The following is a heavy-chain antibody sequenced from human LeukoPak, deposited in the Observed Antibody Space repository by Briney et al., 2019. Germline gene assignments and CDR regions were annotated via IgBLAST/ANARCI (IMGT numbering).Heavy chain of an antibody. CDR3: ARVTTVTRSPWSWGPKKIGQEVNWLDP. J-gene: IGHJ5*02. Sequence: ASVKVSCKASGYTFSDYSITWVRQAPGQGLEWMGWISPYNADTNYAQNFQGRVTMTTDRSTRTGYMELRNLRSDDTAVYYCARVTTVTRSPWSWGPKKIGQEVNWLDPWGQGTLITVS. CDR1: GYTFSDYS. D-gene: IGHD4-17*01. V-gene: IGHV1-18*01. CDR2: ISPYNADT.